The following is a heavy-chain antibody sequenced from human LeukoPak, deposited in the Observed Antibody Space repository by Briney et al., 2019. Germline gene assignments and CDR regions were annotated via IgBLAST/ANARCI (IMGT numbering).Heavy chain of an antibody. V-gene: IGHV3-66*01. CDR3: ARGGWSSGSYSYYFDY. D-gene: IGHD3-10*01. Sequence: GGSLRLSCAVSGFTVSSNYMSWVRQAPGKGLEWVSVIYSGGTTYYADSVKGRFTISRDKSKNTLYLQKNSLRAEDTAVYYCARGGWSSGSYSYYFDYWGQGTLVTVSS. CDR1: GFTVSSNY. CDR2: IYSGGTT. J-gene: IGHJ4*02.